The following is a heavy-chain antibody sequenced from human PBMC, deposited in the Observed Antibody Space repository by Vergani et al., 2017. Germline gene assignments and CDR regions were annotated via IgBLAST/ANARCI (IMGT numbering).Heavy chain of an antibody. J-gene: IGHJ4*02. D-gene: IGHD3-22*01. Sequence: EVQLVESGGGLVQPGGSLKLSCAASGFTFSGSAMHWVRQASGKGLEWVGRIRSKANSYATAYAASVKGRFTITRDDSKNTLYLQMSSLRAEDAAVYYCRYYDSSGYYYYFDYWGRGTLVTVSS. CDR2: IRSKANSYAT. CDR1: GFTFSGSA. CDR3: RYYDSSGYYYYFDY. V-gene: IGHV3-73*02.